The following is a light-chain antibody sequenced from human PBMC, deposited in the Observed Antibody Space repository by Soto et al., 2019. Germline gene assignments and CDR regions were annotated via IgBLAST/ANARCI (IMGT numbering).Light chain of an antibody. Sequence: NFMLTQPHSVSASPGKTVTISCTRSSGNIANNFVQWYQQRPGSSPTTVIYEDNQRPSGVPARFSGSIDRSSNSASLTIAGLTTEDEADYYCQSYDSSNPWVFGGGTKLTVL. CDR3: QSYDSSNPWV. V-gene: IGLV6-57*01. CDR2: EDN. J-gene: IGLJ3*02. CDR1: SGNIANNF.